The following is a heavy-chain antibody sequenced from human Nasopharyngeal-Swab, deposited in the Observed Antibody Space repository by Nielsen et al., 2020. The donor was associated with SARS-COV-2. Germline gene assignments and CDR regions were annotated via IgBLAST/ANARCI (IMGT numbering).Heavy chain of an antibody. CDR1: GGSISSGSYY. CDR3: ARSDAYGDGDFDY. Sequence: SETLSLTCTVSGGSISSGSYYWSWIRQPPGKGLEWIGYIYYSGSTNYNPSLKSRVTISVDTSKNQFSLKLSSVTAADTAVYYCARSDAYGDGDFDYWGQGTLVTVSS. CDR2: IYYSGST. V-gene: IGHV4-61*01. D-gene: IGHD4-17*01. J-gene: IGHJ4*02.